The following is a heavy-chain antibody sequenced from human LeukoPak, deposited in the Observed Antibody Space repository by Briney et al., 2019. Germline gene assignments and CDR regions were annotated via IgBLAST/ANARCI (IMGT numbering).Heavy chain of an antibody. V-gene: IGHV3-74*01. J-gene: IGHJ4*02. D-gene: IGHD3-22*01. CDR3: AREPHYYDKGFDY. CDR2: INSDGSST. CDR1: GFTFSSYW. Sequence: PGGSLRLSCAASGFTFSSYWMHWVRQAPGKGLVWVSRINSDGSSTSYADSVKGRFTISRDNAKNTLYLQMNSLRAEDTAVYYCAREPHYYDKGFDYWGQGTLVTVS.